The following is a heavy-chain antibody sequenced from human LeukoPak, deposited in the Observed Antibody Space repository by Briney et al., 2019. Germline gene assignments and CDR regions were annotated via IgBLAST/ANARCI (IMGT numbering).Heavy chain of an antibody. J-gene: IGHJ4*02. V-gene: IGHV1-69*05. D-gene: IGHD1-26*01. Sequence: SVKVSCKASGGTFSSYAISWVRQAPGQGLEWMGGIIPTFGTANYAQKFQGRVTITTDESTSTAYMELSSLRSEDTAVYYCARSRPLELYFDYWGQGTLVTVSS. CDR3: ARSRPLELYFDY. CDR2: IIPTFGTA. CDR1: GGTFSSYA.